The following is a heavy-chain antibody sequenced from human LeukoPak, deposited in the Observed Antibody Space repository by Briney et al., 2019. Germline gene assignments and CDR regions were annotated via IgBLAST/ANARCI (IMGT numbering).Heavy chain of an antibody. CDR2: VTRNGDRT. V-gene: IGHV3-64*01. CDR1: GFTFSRYD. Sequence: GGSLGLSCAASGFTFSRYDMHWVRQAPGKGLEYVSGVTRNGDRTFYAKSVKGRFTISRDNSKNTLYLQMGSLRAEDMAVYYCAGGSGTYSPDYWGQGTLVTVSS. D-gene: IGHD3-10*01. J-gene: IGHJ4*02. CDR3: AGGSGTYSPDY.